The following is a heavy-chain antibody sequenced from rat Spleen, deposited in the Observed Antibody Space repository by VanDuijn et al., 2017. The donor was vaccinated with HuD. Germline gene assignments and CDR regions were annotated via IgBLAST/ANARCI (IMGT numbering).Heavy chain of an antibody. CDR1: GFSLTSNG. Sequence: QVQLKESGPGLVQPSQTLSLTCTVSGFSLTSNGVSWIRQPPGKGLEWIAAISSGGTTYYNSALRSRLTISRDTSKSQVFLEMNSLQTEDTAIYFCTRTYGGYTSHWFAYWGQGTLVTVSS. CDR3: TRTYGGYTSHWFAY. V-gene: IGHV2S8*01. J-gene: IGHJ3*01. D-gene: IGHD1-11*01. CDR2: ISSGGTT.